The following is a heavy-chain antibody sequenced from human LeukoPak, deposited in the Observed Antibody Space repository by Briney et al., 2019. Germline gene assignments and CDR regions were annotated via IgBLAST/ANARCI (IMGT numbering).Heavy chain of an antibody. D-gene: IGHD6-13*01. CDR1: GYTFTSNH. CDR3: AKIAAGDTGEGY. J-gene: IGHJ4*02. V-gene: IGHV1-46*01. CDR2: INPSGDST. Sequence: GASVKVSCKASGYTFTSNHIHWVRQAPGQGLEWMGVINPSGDSTSYAQNFQGRVTVTRDTSTSTVYMELSSLRSEDTAIYYCAKIAAGDTGEGYWGQGTLVTVSS.